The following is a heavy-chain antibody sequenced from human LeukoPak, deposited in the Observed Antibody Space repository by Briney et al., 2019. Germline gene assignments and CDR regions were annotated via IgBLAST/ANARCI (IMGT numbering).Heavy chain of an antibody. V-gene: IGHV3-30*02. CDR1: NFTLGSYG. CDR2: ISYDGSDK. Sequence: GGSLRLSCAASNFTLGSYGMNWVRHVPGKGLEWVAYISYDGSDKYYTDSVKGRFTISRDNSKNTLYLQMNSLRAEDTAVYYCAKDLDDDYGDHGSDYWGQGTLVTVSS. J-gene: IGHJ4*02. D-gene: IGHD4-17*01. CDR3: AKDLDDDYGDHGSDY.